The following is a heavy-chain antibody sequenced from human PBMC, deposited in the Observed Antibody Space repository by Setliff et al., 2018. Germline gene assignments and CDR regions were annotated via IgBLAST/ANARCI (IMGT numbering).Heavy chain of an antibody. Sequence: SGPTLVNPTETLTLTCTVSGFSLSNDRMGVNWIRQPPGKALEWLAHIFSNDKKSYSTSLKSRLTISKDTSKSQVVLTMTNMDPVDTATYYCARTDPAMIRFDYWGQGILVTVSS. CDR1: GFSLSNDRMG. J-gene: IGHJ4*02. D-gene: IGHD2-2*01. CDR2: IFSNDKK. V-gene: IGHV2-26*01. CDR3: ARTDPAMIRFDY.